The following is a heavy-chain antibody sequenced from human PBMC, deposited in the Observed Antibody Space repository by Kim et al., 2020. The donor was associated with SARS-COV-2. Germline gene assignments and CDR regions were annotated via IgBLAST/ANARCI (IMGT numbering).Heavy chain of an antibody. J-gene: IGHJ3*02. CDR3: ARAVATGPYLEVFYVRSAFDI. CDR2: ISSSGSTI. D-gene: IGHD3-10*02. Sequence: GGSLRLSCAASGFTFSSYEMNWVRQAPGKGLEWVSYISSSGSTIYYADSVKGRFTISRDNAKNSLYLQMNSLRAEDTAVYYCARAVATGPYLEVFYVRSAFDIWGQGTMVTVSS. V-gene: IGHV3-48*03. CDR1: GFTFSSYE.